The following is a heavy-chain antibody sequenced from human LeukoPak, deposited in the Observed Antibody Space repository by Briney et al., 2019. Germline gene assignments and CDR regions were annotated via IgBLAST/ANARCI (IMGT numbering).Heavy chain of an antibody. J-gene: IGHJ4*02. D-gene: IGHD2-2*01. CDR2: ISGSGGST. CDR1: GFTFSSYA. CDR3: AKDLGSKIGYCSSTSCYAGYFDY. Sequence: GGSLRLSCAASGFTFSSYAMSWVRQAPGKGLEWVPAISGSGGSTYYADSVKGRFTISRDNSKNTLYLQMNSLRAEDTAVYYCAKDLGSKIGYCSSTSCYAGYFDYWGQGTLVTVSS. V-gene: IGHV3-23*01.